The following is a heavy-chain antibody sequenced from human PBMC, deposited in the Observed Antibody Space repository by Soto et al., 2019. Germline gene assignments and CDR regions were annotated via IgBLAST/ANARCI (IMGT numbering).Heavy chain of an antibody. Sequence: SETLSLTCTVSGGSISKSSYYWVWIRQPPGKGLEWVGRMSYSGSTYYNPSLKSRVAISVDTSKNQLSLQVSSVTAADTAVYYCSRRAPEGFDPWGQGTLVTVSS. CDR2: MSYSGST. V-gene: IGHV4-39*01. CDR1: GGSISKSSYY. CDR3: SRRAPEGFDP. J-gene: IGHJ5*02.